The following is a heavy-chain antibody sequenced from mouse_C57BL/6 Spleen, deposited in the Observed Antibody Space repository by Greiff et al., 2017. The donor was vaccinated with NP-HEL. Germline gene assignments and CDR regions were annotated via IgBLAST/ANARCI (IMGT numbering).Heavy chain of an antibody. CDR2: ISDGGSYT. D-gene: IGHD2-3*01. CDR3: ARDQGDGYFDY. Sequence: EVMLVESGGGLVKPGGSLKLSCAASGFTFSSYAMSWVRQTPEKRLEWVATISDGGSYTYYPDNVKGRFTISRDNAKNNLYLQMSHLKSEDTAMYYCARDQGDGYFDYWGQGTTLTVSS. V-gene: IGHV5-4*01. J-gene: IGHJ2*01. CDR1: GFTFSSYA.